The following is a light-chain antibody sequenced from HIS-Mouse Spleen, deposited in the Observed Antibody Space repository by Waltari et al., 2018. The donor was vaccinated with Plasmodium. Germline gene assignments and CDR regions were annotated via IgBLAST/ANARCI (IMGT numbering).Light chain of an antibody. J-gene: IGLJ3*02. V-gene: IGLV3-10*01. CDR2: EDS. CDR1: ALPKKY. CDR3: YSTDSSGNHRV. Sequence: SYELTQPPSVSVSPGPTARNTCSVDALPKKYASWYQQKSGQAPVLVIYEDSKRPSGIPERFSGSSSGTMATLTISGAQVEDEADYCCYSTDSSGNHRVFGGGTKLTVL.